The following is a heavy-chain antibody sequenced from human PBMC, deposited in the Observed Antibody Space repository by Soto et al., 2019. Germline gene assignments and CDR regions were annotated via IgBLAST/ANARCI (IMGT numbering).Heavy chain of an antibody. CDR2: TWYDESIK. CDR3: ARDYSAGAGENWFDP. V-gene: IGHV3-33*01. CDR1: GFTFSDYG. D-gene: IGHD1-26*01. Sequence: QARLVESGGGVVQPGTSLRLSCAASGFTFSDYGMHWVRQAPGKGLEWVALTWYDESIKVYADSVKGRFTISRDNSKNTLYLQMNNLRPEDTAVYYCARDYSAGAGENWFDPWGQGTLVTVSS. J-gene: IGHJ5*02.